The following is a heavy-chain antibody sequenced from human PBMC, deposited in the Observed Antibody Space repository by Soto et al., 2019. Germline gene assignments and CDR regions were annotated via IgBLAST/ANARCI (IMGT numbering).Heavy chain of an antibody. CDR1: GFTFSSYG. Sequence: PGGSLRLSXAASGFTFSSYGMHWVRQAPGKGLEWVAVISYDGSNKYYADSVKGRFTISRDNSKNTLYLQMNSLRAEDTAVYYCAKDLRIVATPQSPYYYYGMDVWGQGTTVTVSS. D-gene: IGHD5-12*01. CDR2: ISYDGSNK. J-gene: IGHJ6*02. CDR3: AKDLRIVATPQSPYYYYGMDV. V-gene: IGHV3-30*18.